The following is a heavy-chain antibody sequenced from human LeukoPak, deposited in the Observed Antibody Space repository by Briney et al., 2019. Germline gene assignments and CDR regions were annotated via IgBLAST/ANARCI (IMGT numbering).Heavy chain of an antibody. D-gene: IGHD3-22*01. CDR1: GGSISSGDYY. V-gene: IGHV4-30-4*08. CDR2: IYYSGST. Sequence: SQTLSLTCTVSGGSISSGDYYWSWIRQPPGKGLEWIGYIYYSGSTYYNPSLKSRVTISVDTSKNQFSLKLSSVTAADTAVYYCASASLYYDSSGTNYWGQGTLVTVSS. J-gene: IGHJ4*02. CDR3: ASASLYYDSSGTNY.